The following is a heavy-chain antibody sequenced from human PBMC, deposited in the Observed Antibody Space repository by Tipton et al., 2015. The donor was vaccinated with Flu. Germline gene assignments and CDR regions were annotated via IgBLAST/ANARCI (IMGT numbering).Heavy chain of an antibody. J-gene: IGHJ6*02. V-gene: IGHV4-59*08. Sequence: TLSLTCTVSGGSISRYYWSWIRQAPGKGLEWIAYINYSGSTNNNPSLKSRVTISVDTSKNQFSLKLTSVTAADTAVYYCARGGASSKYLDVWGQGTTVTVSS. CDR2: INYSGST. CDR1: GGSISRYY. D-gene: IGHD6-13*01. CDR3: ARGGASSKYLDV.